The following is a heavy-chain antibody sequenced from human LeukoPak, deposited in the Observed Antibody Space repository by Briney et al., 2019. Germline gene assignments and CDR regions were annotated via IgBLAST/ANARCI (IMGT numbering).Heavy chain of an antibody. V-gene: IGHV4-39*07. D-gene: IGHD3-9*01. CDR2: IYYSGST. CDR3: ARGSIYYDILTGYYYFDY. Sequence: SETLSLTCTVSGDSISSSFYYWGWIRQPPGKGLEWIGNIYYSGSTYYNPSLKSRVTISVDTSKNQFSLKLSSVTAADTAVYYCARGSIYYDILTGYYYFDYWGQGTLVTVSS. CDR1: GDSISSSFYY. J-gene: IGHJ4*02.